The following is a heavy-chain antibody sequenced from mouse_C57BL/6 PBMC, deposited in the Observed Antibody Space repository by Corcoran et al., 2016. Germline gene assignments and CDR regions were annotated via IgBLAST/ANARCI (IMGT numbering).Heavy chain of an antibody. CDR2: INPYNGGT. D-gene: IGHD2-5*01. V-gene: IGHV1-19*01. J-gene: IGHJ3*01. CDR1: GYTFTDYY. CDR3: ASHYSNYGSY. Sequence: EVQLQQSGPVLVKPGASVKMSCKASGYTFTDYYMNWVKQSHGKSLEWIGVINPYNGGTSYNQKFKGKATLTVDKSSSTAYMELNSLTSEDSAVYYCASHYSNYGSYWGQGTLVTVSA.